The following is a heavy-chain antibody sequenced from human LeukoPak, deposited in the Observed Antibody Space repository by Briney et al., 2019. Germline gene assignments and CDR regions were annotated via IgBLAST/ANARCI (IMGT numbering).Heavy chain of an antibody. CDR1: GGSISSSSYY. D-gene: IGHD5-18*01. V-gene: IGHV4-39*07. J-gene: IGHJ4*02. CDR3: ARVQLGYYFDY. Sequence: SETLSLTCTVSGGSISSSSYYWGWIRQPPGKGLEWIGSIYYSGSTYYNPSLKSRVTISVDTSKNQFSLKLSSVTAADTAVYYCARVQLGYYFDYWGQGTLVTVSS. CDR2: IYYSGST.